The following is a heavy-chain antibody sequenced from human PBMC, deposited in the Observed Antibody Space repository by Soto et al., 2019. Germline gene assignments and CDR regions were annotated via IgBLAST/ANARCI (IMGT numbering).Heavy chain of an antibody. J-gene: IGHJ5*02. V-gene: IGHV1-69*13. Sequence: SVKVSCKASGGTFSSYAISWVRQAPGQGLEWMGGIIPVCGTANYAQKFQGRVTITADASTSTVYMELSSLTSDDTAVYYCARDQSWHDLVWWFDPWGQGTLVTVPS. CDR3: ARDQSWHDLVWWFDP. CDR1: GGTFSSYA. D-gene: IGHD1-1*01. CDR2: IIPVCGTA.